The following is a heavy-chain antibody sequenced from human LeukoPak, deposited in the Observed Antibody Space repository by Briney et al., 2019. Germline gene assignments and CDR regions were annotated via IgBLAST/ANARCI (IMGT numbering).Heavy chain of an antibody. D-gene: IGHD2/OR15-2a*01. J-gene: IGHJ4*02. V-gene: IGHV1-2*06. Sequence: ASVKVSCKVSGYTLTELSMHWVRQAPGQGLEWMGRIHPSSGATNYAQRFQGRITLTRGTSINTAYMELSRLTSDDTAVYYCARDLPFEDWGQGTLVTVSS. CDR2: IHPSSGAT. CDR3: ARDLPFED. CDR1: GYTLTELS.